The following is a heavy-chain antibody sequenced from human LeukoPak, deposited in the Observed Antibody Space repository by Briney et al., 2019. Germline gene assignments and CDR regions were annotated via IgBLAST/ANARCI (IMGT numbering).Heavy chain of an antibody. D-gene: IGHD3-9*01. CDR3: ARDVLRYYDISTGYPDYYYYYGMDV. CDR2: IWYDGSNK. J-gene: IGHJ6*02. V-gene: IGHV3-33*01. Sequence: GGSLRLSCAASGFTFSSYGMHWVRQAPGKGLEWVAVIWYDGSNKYYADSVKGRFTISRDNSKNTLYLQMNSLRAEDTAVYYCARDVLRYYDISTGYPDYYYYYGMDVWGQGTTVTVSS. CDR1: GFTFSSYG.